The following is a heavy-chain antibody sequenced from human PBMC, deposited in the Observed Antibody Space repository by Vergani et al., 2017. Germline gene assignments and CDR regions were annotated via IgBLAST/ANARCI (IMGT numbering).Heavy chain of an antibody. CDR3: AKDSRYGYCSSTSCPFDY. D-gene: IGHD2-2*03. CDR1: GFTFSSYA. V-gene: IGHV3-23*01. Sequence: EVQLLESGGGLVQPGGSLRLSCAASGFTFSSYAMSWVRQAPGKGLEWVSAISGSGGSTYYADSVKGRFTISRDTSKNTLYLQMNSLRAEDTAVYYCAKDSRYGYCSSTSCPFDYWGQGTLVTVSS. J-gene: IGHJ4*02. CDR2: ISGSGGST.